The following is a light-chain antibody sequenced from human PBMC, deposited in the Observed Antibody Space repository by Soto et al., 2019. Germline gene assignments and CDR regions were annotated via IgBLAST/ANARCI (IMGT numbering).Light chain of an antibody. V-gene: IGKV1-39*01. CDR1: QSISSY. J-gene: IGKJ5*01. Sequence: DIQITQSPSSLSASVGDRVTITCRASQSISSYLNWYQQTPGKPPKLLIYAASSLQSGVPSRFSGSGSGTDFTLTLSSLQPEDFATYYCQQSYSNLITFGQGTRLEIK. CDR2: AAS. CDR3: QQSYSNLIT.